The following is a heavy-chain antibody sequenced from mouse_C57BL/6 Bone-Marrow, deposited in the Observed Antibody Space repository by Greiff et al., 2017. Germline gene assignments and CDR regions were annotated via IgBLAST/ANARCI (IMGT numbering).Heavy chain of an antibody. CDR3: VRDDGITDYYAMDY. CDR2: IRSKSSNYAT. CDR1: GFTFNTYA. V-gene: IGHV10-3*01. J-gene: IGHJ4*01. Sequence: EVKVIESGGGLVQPKGSLKLSCAASGFTFNTYAMHWVRQAPGKGLEWVARIRSKSSNYATYYADSVKDRFTISRDDSQSMLYLQMNNLKTEDTAMYYCVRDDGITDYYAMDYWGQGTSVTVSS. D-gene: IGHD2-4*01.